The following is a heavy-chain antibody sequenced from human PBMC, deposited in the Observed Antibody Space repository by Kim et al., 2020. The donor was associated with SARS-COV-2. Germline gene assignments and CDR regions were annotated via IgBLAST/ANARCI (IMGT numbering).Heavy chain of an antibody. D-gene: IGHD3-3*01. V-gene: IGHV3-15*01. CDR2: IKSKTDGGTT. CDR1: GFTFSNAW. CDR3: TTAPGYYDFWSGYYPLIY. J-gene: IGHJ4*02. Sequence: GGSLRLSCAASGFTFSNAWMSWVRQAPGKGLEWVGRIKSKTDGGTTDYAAPVKGRFTISRDDSKNTLYLQMNSLKTEDTAVYYCTTAPGYYDFWSGYYPLIYWGQGTLVTVSS.